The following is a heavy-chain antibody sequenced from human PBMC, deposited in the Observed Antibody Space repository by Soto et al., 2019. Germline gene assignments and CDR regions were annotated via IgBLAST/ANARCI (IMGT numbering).Heavy chain of an antibody. Sequence: PGGSLRLSCAASGFTFSSYGMHWVRQAPGKGLEWVAVISYDGGNKYYADSVKGRFTISRDNSKNTLYLQMNSLRAEDTAVYYCAKDRIFGVVRPYYYYYGMDVWGQGTTVTVSS. CDR1: GFTFSSYG. CDR2: ISYDGGNK. CDR3: AKDRIFGVVRPYYYYYGMDV. J-gene: IGHJ6*02. V-gene: IGHV3-30*18. D-gene: IGHD3-3*01.